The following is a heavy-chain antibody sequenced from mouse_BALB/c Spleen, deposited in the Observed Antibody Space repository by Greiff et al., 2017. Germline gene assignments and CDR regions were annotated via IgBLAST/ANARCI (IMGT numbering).Heavy chain of an antibody. Sequence: EVKLVESGGGLVKPGGSLKLSCAASGFTFSSYAMSWVRQSPEKRLEWVAEISSGGSYTYYPDTVTGRFTISRDNAKNTLYLEMSSLRSEDTAMYYCARDRYYGSSYHWYFDGWGAGTTVTVSS. J-gene: IGHJ1*01. D-gene: IGHD1-1*01. V-gene: IGHV5-9-4*01. CDR1: GFTFSSYA. CDR3: ARDRYYGSSYHWYFDG. CDR2: ISSGGSYT.